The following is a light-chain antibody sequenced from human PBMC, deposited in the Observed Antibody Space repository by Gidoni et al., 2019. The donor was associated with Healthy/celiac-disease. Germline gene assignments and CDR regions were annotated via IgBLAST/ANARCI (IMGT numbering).Light chain of an antibody. CDR3: QQYNNWLT. CDR1: QSVSSN. CDR2: GAS. J-gene: IGKJ4*01. V-gene: IGKV3-15*01. Sequence: TLYGGASQSVSSNLACYQQKPGQAPRLFIYGASTRATGIPARFSGSGSGTEFTLTISSLQSEDFAVYYCQQYNNWLTFGGGTKVEIK.